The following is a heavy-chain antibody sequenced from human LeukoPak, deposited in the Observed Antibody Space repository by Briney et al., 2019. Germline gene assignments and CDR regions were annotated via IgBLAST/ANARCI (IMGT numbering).Heavy chain of an antibody. D-gene: IGHD6-13*01. CDR3: ARLEIAAAGNYNYFDY. J-gene: IGHJ4*02. Sequence: KASETLSLTCTVSGGSTNTYCWSWIRQPPGKGLEWIGYIYYSGSTNYNPSLKSRVTISVDTSKNQFSLKLSSVTAADTAVYYCARLEIAAAGNYNYFDYWGQGTLVTVSS. CDR1: GGSTNTYC. CDR2: IYYSGST. V-gene: IGHV4-59*08.